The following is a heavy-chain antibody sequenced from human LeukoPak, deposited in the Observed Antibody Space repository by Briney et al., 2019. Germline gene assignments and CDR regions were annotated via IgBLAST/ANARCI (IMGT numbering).Heavy chain of an antibody. J-gene: IGHJ6*03. CDR3: AINSKKDYGDLGSYYYYYMDV. D-gene: IGHD4-17*01. CDR1: GGSFSSYY. Sequence: PSETLSLTCAVYGGSFSSYYWSWIRQPPGKGLEWIGYIYYSGSTNYNPSLKSRVTISVDTSKNQFSLKLSSVTAADTAVYYCAINSKKDYGDLGSYYYYYMDVWGKGTTVTVSS. V-gene: IGHV4-59*01. CDR2: IYYSGST.